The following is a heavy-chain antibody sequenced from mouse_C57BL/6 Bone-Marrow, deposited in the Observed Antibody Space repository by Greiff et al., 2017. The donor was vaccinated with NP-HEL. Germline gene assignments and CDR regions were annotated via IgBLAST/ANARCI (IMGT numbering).Heavy chain of an antibody. CDR3: ERSHDGDPYYFES. D-gene: IGHD2-13*01. CDR2: IDPSDSYT. CDR1: GYTFTSYW. V-gene: IGHV1-69*01. J-gene: IGHJ2*01. Sequence: VQLQQPGAELVMPGASVKLSCKASGYTFTSYWMHWVKQRPGQGLEWIGEIDPSDSYTNYNQKFKGKSTLTVDKSSSTAYMQLRCLTSEDTAVFYSERSHDGDPYYFESWGPGTTLTVSP.